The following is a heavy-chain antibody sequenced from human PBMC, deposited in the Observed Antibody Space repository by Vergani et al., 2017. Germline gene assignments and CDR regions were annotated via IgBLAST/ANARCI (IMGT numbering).Heavy chain of an antibody. CDR3: ARSRPYCTSGSCPAI. CDR2: IHTGGSTD. CDR1: GYTFSSYG. J-gene: IGHJ4*02. D-gene: IGHD2-15*01. Sequence: QVQLVESGGGVVQPGRSLRLSCAASGYTFSSYGMHWVRQAPGKGLEWIGHIHTGGSTDLNPSFKSRVSISVDTSKSQFSLKLNSVTVADTAVYYCARSRPYCTSGSCPAIWGQGTLVTVSS. V-gene: IGHV4-4*09.